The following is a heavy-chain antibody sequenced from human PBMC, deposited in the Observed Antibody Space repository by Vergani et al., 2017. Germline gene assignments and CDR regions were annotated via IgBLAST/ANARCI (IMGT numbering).Heavy chain of an antibody. CDR3: AGYCGGDCYILDAFDI. CDR1: GGSISSGGYY. D-gene: IGHD2-21*01. V-gene: IGHV4-31*03. Sequence: QVQLQDSGPGLVKPSQTLSLTCTVSGGSISSGGYYWSWIRQHPGKGLEWIGYIYYSGSTYNNPSLKSRVTISVDTSKNQFSLKLSSVTAADTAVYYCAGYCGGDCYILDAFDIWGQGTMVTVSS. CDR2: IYYSGST. J-gene: IGHJ3*02.